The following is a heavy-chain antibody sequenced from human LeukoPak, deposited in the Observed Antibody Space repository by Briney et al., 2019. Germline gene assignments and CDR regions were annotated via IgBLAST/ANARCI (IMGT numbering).Heavy chain of an antibody. CDR2: INSDVSST. D-gene: IGHD1-26*01. CDR3: VRGVGGDSRFDP. CDR1: GFTFSSYW. Sequence: GGFLRLSCAASGFTFSSYWMHWVRQAPGKGLVWVSRINSDVSSTTYADSVRGRFTISRDNAKNTLYLQMNSLKVADTAVYYCVRGVGGDSRFDPWGQGTLVTVSS. J-gene: IGHJ5*02. V-gene: IGHV3-74*01.